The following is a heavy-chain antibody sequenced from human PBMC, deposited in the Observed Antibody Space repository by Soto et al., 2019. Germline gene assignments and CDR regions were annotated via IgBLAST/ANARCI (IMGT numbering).Heavy chain of an antibody. D-gene: IGHD1-26*01. V-gene: IGHV3-21*01. Sequence: GGPLRLSCFASGFALTTYTMNWVCQGPGTGLEWVSSINGRSNYKYYSDSVKGRFTVSRDNAQNSLFLQMSRLGPEDTAVYYCVREDGVVGASSAFDSWGQGTLVTVSS. CDR1: GFALTTYT. J-gene: IGHJ4*02. CDR2: INGRSNYK. CDR3: VREDGVVGASSAFDS.